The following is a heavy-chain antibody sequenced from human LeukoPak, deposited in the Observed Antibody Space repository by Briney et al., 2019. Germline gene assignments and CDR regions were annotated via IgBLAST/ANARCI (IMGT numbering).Heavy chain of an antibody. Sequence: GGSLRLSCAASGFTFSSYGMHWVRQAPGKGLEWVAVISYDGSNKYYADSVKGRFTISRDNSKNTLYLQMNSLRAEDTAVYYCAKGSPDTAIPRYWGQGNLVTVSS. V-gene: IGHV3-30*18. J-gene: IGHJ4*02. CDR1: GFTFSSYG. CDR2: ISYDGSNK. D-gene: IGHD5-18*01. CDR3: AKGSPDTAIPRY.